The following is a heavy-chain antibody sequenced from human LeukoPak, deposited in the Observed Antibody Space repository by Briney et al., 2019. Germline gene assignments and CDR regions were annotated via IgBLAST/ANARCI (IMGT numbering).Heavy chain of an antibody. CDR2: ISSSGSTI. J-gene: IGHJ4*02. D-gene: IGHD2-15*01. CDR3: ASPGEGYCSGGSCYYFDY. CDR1: GFTFSSYE. Sequence: GGSLRLSCAASGFTFSSYEMNWVRQAPGKGLEWVSYISSSGSTIYYADSVRGQFTISRDNAKKSLYLQMNSLRAEDTAVYYCASPGEGYCSGGSCYYFDYWGQGTLVTVSS. V-gene: IGHV3-48*03.